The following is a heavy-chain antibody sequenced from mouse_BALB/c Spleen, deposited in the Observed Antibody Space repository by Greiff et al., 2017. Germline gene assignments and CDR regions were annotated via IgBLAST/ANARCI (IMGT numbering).Heavy chain of an antibody. D-gene: IGHD1-2*01. V-gene: IGHV6-6*02. CDR1: GFTFSNYW. CDR2: IRLKSNNYAT. Sequence: EVQGVESGGGLVQPGGSMKLSCVASGFTFSNYWMNWVRQSPEKGLEWVAEIRLKSNNYATHYAESVKGRFTISRDDSKSSVYLQMNNLRAEDTGIYYCTRITTATLYWYFDVWGAGTTVTVSS. J-gene: IGHJ1*01. CDR3: TRITTATLYWYFDV.